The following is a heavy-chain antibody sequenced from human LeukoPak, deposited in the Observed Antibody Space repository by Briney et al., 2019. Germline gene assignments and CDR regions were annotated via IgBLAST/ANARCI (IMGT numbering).Heavy chain of an antibody. CDR3: ARDRGYYDSSGYYGY. Sequence: ASVKVSCKASGYTFTSYGISWVRQAPGQGLEWMGWISAYNGNTNYAQKLQGRVTMTTDTSTSTAYMELRSLRSDDTAVYYCARDRGYYDSSGYYGYWGQGTLVTVSS. CDR1: GYTFTSYG. V-gene: IGHV1-18*01. D-gene: IGHD3-22*01. J-gene: IGHJ4*02. CDR2: ISAYNGNT.